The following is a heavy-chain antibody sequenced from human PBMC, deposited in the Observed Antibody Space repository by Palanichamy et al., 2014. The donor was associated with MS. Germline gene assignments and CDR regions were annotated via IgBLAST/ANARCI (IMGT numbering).Heavy chain of an antibody. J-gene: IGHJ4*02. CDR1: GFAFSNAW. CDR2: LKTKADGETG. D-gene: IGHD3-16*01. V-gene: IGHV3-15*07. CDR3: TSRVITTNDY. Sequence: EVQLVESGGGLVKPGGSLRLSCAASGFAFSNAWMNWVRQAPGKGLEWVGCLKTKADGETGNFAAPVKGRFTISRDDSKNTLYLQMNSLKTEDTAVYYCTSRVITTNDYWGQGTLVTVSS.